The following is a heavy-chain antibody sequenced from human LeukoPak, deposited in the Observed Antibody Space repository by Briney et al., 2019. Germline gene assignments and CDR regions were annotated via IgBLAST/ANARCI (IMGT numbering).Heavy chain of an antibody. D-gene: IGHD5-18*01. V-gene: IGHV1-8*01. CDR1: GYTFTSYD. CDR3: ARGDTAMVTLYYFDY. Sequence: ASVKVSCKASGYTFTSYDINWVRQATGQGLEWMGWMNPNSGNTGYAQKFQGRVTMTRDTSISTAYMELSRLRSDDTAVYYCARGDTAMVTLYYFDYWGQGTLVTVSS. J-gene: IGHJ4*02. CDR2: MNPNSGNT.